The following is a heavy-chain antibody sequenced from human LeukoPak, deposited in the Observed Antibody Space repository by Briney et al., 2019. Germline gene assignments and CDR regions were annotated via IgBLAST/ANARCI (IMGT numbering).Heavy chain of an antibody. J-gene: IGHJ4*02. Sequence: GSLRLSCAASGFTFSSYALSWVRQAPGKGLEWVSGISGTGERTSYADSVKGRSAISRDNSQNTLYLQMDSLRAEDTAVYYCAREPGTTLLTRLYLWGQGTLVTVSS. D-gene: IGHD3-10*01. V-gene: IGHV3-23*01. CDR1: GFTFSSYA. CDR2: ISGTGERT. CDR3: AREPGTTLLTRLYL.